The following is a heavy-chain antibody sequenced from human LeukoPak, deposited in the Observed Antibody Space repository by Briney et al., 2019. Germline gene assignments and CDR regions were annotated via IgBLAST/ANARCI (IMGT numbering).Heavy chain of an antibody. J-gene: IGHJ4*02. D-gene: IGHD3-10*01. CDR2: IYTSGST. CDR1: GGSISSGSYY. V-gene: IGHV4-61*02. CDR3: ARHAMDYYVSGNLDY. Sequence: PSETLSLTCTVSGGSISSGSYYWSWIRQPAGKGLEWIGRIYTSGSTNYNPSLKSRVTISVDTSKNQFSLKLSSVTAADTAVYYCARHAMDYYVSGNLDYWGQGTLVTVSS.